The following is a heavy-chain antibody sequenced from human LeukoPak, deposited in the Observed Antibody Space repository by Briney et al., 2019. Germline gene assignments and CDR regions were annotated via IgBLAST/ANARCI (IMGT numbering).Heavy chain of an antibody. CDR2: IRNRPYGGTT. J-gene: IGHJ4*02. V-gene: IGHV3-49*04. CDR3: TRTRIPAAGIIDY. CDR1: GFSFGDYA. Sequence: GGSLMLSCTGSGFSFGDYAMCWVRQAPGKGLEWVGFIRNRPYGGTTEYAASVKGRFTISRHDSKSIAYLQMNSLKTEDTAVYYCTRTRIPAAGIIDYWGQGTLVTVSS. D-gene: IGHD6-13*01.